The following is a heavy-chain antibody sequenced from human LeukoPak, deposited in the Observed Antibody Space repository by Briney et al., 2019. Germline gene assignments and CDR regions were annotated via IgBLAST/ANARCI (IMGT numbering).Heavy chain of an antibody. CDR3: ARTLLHDYGDYYFDY. CDR2: IYYSGST. Sequence: SETLSLICTVSGGSISSYYWSWNRQPPGKGLEWIGYIYYSGSTNYNPSLKSRVTISVDTSKNQFSLKLSSVTAADTAVYYCARTLLHDYGDYYFDYWGQGTLVTVSS. D-gene: IGHD4-17*01. J-gene: IGHJ4*02. V-gene: IGHV4-59*01. CDR1: GGSISSYY.